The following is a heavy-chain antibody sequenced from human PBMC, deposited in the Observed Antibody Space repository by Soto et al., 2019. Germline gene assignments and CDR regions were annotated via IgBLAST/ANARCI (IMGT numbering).Heavy chain of an antibody. CDR2: IYYSRST. Sequence: SETLSLTCTVSNGSISSNYWSWIRQPPGKGLEWIGYIYYSRSTNYNPSLKSRVTMSVDTSKNQFSLKLSSVTAAATAVYYCARAPIDYGDRAFDYWGQGTLVTVSS. CDR3: ARAPIDYGDRAFDY. V-gene: IGHV4-59*01. J-gene: IGHJ4*02. CDR1: NGSISSNY. D-gene: IGHD4-17*01.